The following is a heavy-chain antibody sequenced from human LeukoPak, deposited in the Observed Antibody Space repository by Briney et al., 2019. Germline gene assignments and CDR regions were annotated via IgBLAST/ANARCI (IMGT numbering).Heavy chain of an antibody. Sequence: GGSLRLSCAASGFTFRDYWMSWMRQAPGKGLEWVANIKYDGDEEYYVDSVKGRFIISGDNAKNSLYLQLNSLRVEDTAVYYCRSGGAAPGAFDNWGQGTLVTVSP. CDR3: RSGGAAPGAFDN. V-gene: IGHV3-7*01. J-gene: IGHJ4*02. CDR2: IKYDGDEE. D-gene: IGHD4/OR15-4a*01. CDR1: GFTFRDYW.